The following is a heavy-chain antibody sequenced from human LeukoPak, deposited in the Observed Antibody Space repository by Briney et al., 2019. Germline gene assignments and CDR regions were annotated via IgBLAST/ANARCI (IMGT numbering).Heavy chain of an antibody. Sequence: TGGSLRLSCAASGFTFISYAMSWVRQAPGKGLELVSSISCSGGSTYYAYSVKGRFTISRNNSKNTKYLQMNSLRAENTAVYYCAKSPYSYGYNRKDYWGQGTLVTVSS. V-gene: IGHV3-23*01. D-gene: IGHD5-18*01. CDR3: AKSPYSYGYNRKDY. CDR1: GFTFISYA. J-gene: IGHJ4*02. CDR2: ISCSGGST.